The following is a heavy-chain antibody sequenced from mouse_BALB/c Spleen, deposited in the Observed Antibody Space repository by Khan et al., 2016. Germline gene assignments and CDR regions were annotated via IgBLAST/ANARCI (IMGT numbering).Heavy chain of an antibody. CDR3: ARDVRRYYYAMDY. V-gene: IGHV1S29*02. CDR2: IYPYNGGT. D-gene: IGHD2-14*01. Sequence: VQLKQSGPELVKPGASVKISCKASGYTFTDYNMHWVKQSHGKSLEWIGYIYPYNGGTGYNQKFKSKATLTVDNSSSTAYMELRSLTSEDSAVYYSARDVRRYYYAMDYWGQGTSVTVSS. CDR1: GYTFTDYN. J-gene: IGHJ4*01.